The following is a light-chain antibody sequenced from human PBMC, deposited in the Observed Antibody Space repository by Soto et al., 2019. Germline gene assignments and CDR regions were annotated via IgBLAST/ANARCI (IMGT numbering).Light chain of an antibody. CDR2: EVA. V-gene: IGLV2-23*02. J-gene: IGLJ1*01. CDR3: CSYAGDVDFFV. Sequence: QSALTQPASVSGSPGQSITISCAGTSSDAATYSLVSWYQQLPGKAPKLIIYEVAKRPSGVSTRYSGSKSGSTASLTISGLQAEDEAIYYCCSYAGDVDFFVFGTGTKLTVL. CDR1: SSDAATYSL.